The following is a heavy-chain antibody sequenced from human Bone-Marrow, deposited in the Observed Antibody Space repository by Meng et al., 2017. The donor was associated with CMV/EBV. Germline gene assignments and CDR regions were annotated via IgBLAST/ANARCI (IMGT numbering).Heavy chain of an antibody. CDR3: ARGADRFDP. Sequence: SVKVSCKASGYTFTGYYMHWVRQAPGQGLEWMGGIIPIFGTANYAQKFQGRVTITTDESTSTAYMELSSLRSEDTAVYYCARGADRFDPWGQGTLVTVSS. CDR1: GYTFTGYY. V-gene: IGHV1-69*05. D-gene: IGHD2-15*01. CDR2: IIPIFGTA. J-gene: IGHJ5*02.